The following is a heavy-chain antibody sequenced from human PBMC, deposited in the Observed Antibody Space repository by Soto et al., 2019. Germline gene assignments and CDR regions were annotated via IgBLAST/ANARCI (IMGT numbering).Heavy chain of an antibody. J-gene: IGHJ6*02. CDR3: ARNCISTSYSSQRDYYGIDV. V-gene: IGHV4-30-2*02. D-gene: IGHD2-2*01. CDR1: GGSISSGGYS. CDR2: IYHSGST. Sequence: SETLSLTCAVSGGSISSGGYSWSWIRQPPGKGLEWIGYIYHSGSTYYNPSLKSRVTISVDTSKNQFSLKLSSVTAADTAVYYCARNCISTSYSSQRDYYGIDVWGQGTTVTVS.